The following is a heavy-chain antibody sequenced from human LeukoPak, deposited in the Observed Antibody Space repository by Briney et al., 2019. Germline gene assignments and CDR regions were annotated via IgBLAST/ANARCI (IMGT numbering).Heavy chain of an antibody. CDR3: ARDPYDSSGYYNQGNFDY. CDR1: GYTFTSYG. V-gene: IGHV1-18*01. D-gene: IGHD3-22*01. Sequence: ASVKVSCKASGYTFTSYGISWVRQAPGQGLEWMGWISAYNGNTNYAQKLQGRVTMTTDTSTSTTYMELRSLRSDDTAVYYCARDPYDSSGYYNQGNFDYWGQGTLVTVSS. J-gene: IGHJ4*02. CDR2: ISAYNGNT.